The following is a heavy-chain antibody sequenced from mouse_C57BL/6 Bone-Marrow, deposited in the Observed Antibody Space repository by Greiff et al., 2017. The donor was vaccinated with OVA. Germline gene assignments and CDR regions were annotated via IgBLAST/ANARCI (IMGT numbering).Heavy chain of an antibody. Sequence: EVKLVDSGGGLVKPGGSLKLSCAASGFTFSDYGMHWVRQAPEKGLEWVAYISSGSSTIYYADTVKGRFTISRDNAKNTLFLQMTSLRSEDTAMYYCATTTDAYWGQGTLVTVSA. V-gene: IGHV5-17*01. CDR2: ISSGSSTI. CDR3: ATTTDAY. J-gene: IGHJ3*01. D-gene: IGHD1-1*01. CDR1: GFTFSDYG.